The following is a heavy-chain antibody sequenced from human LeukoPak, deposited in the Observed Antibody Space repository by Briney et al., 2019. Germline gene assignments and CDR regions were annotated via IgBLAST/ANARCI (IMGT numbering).Heavy chain of an antibody. CDR3: ARLPVIVGAALEYYYYYMDV. D-gene: IGHD1-26*01. CDR2: SNDSGGT. CDR1: GGTFSGYY. Sequence: SETLSLTCAVYGGTFSGYYWSWIRQPPGKRLEWVGESNDSGGTNYNPSLKSRVTISADKSKNQVSLKLTSVTAADTAVYYCARLPVIVGAALEYYYYYMDVWGQGTTVPVS. V-gene: IGHV4-34*01. J-gene: IGHJ6*03.